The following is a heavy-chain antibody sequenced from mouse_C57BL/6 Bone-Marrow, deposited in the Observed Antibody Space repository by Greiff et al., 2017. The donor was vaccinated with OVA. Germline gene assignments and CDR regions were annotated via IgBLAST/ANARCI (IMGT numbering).Heavy chain of an antibody. D-gene: IGHD2-1*01. CDR3: TVIYYGNPFDV. CDR1: GFTFSSYA. V-gene: IGHV5-9-1*02. J-gene: IGHJ1*03. CDR2: ISSGGDYI. Sequence: EVKVEESGEGLVKPGGSLKLSCAASGFTFSSYAMSWVRQTPEKRLEWVAYISSGGDYIYYADTVKGRFTISRDNARNTLYLQMSSLKSEDTAMYYCTVIYYGNPFDVWGTGTTVTVSS.